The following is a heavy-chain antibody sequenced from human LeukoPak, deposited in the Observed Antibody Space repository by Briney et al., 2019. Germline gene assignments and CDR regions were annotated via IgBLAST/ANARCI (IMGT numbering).Heavy chain of an antibody. CDR1: GFTFSSYS. CDR3: ASDPIQDCGGDCYDY. D-gene: IGHD2-21*01. V-gene: IGHV3-21*01. J-gene: IGHJ4*02. Sequence: GGSLRLSCAASGFTFSSYSMNWVRQAPGKGLEWVSSISSSSSYIYYADSVKGRFTISRDNAKNSLYLQMNSLRAEDTAVYYCASDPIQDCGGDCYDYWGQGTLVTVSS. CDR2: ISSSSSYI.